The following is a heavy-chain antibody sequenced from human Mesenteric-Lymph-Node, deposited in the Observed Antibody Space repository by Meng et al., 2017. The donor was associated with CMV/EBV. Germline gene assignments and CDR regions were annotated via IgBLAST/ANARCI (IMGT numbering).Heavy chain of an antibody. CDR2: ISGGGDYS. Sequence: GESLKISCAASGFTFSNNAMGWVRQAPGKGLEWVSSISGGGDYSYYADSVKGRFTISRDNSKNTLYLQMNSLRAEDTAVYYCARVRSYYDFWSGYSSYNWFDPWGQGTLVTVSS. D-gene: IGHD3-3*01. J-gene: IGHJ5*02. V-gene: IGHV3-23*01. CDR3: ARVRSYYDFWSGYSSYNWFDP. CDR1: GFTFSNNA.